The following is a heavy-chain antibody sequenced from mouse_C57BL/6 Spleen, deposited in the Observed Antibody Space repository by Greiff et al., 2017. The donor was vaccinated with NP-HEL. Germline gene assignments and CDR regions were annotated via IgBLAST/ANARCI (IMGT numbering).Heavy chain of an antibody. CDR1: GYTFTSYW. V-gene: IGHV1-72*01. J-gene: IGHJ2*01. D-gene: IGHD2-1*01. CDR3: AREGSTMVLDY. CDR2: SDPNSGGT. Sequence: QVQLQQPGAELVKPGASVKLSCKASGYTFTSYWMHWVKQRPGRGLEWIGRSDPNSGGTKYNEKFKSKATLTVDKPSSTAYMQLSSLPSEDSAVYYCAREGSTMVLDYWGQGTTLTVSS.